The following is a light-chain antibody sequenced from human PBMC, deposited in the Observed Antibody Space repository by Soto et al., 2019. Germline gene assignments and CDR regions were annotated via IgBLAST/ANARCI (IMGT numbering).Light chain of an antibody. V-gene: IGLV2-14*01. J-gene: IGLJ1*01. CDR1: SSDVGGYNY. CDR2: EVT. Sequence: QSALTQPASVSASPEQSITMSCTGTSSDVGGYNYVSWYQHLPGKAPKLMIYEVTNRPSGVSTRFSGSKSGNTASLTISGLQAEDEADYYCLSFTSTSTYIFGTGTKVTVL. CDR3: LSFTSTSTYI.